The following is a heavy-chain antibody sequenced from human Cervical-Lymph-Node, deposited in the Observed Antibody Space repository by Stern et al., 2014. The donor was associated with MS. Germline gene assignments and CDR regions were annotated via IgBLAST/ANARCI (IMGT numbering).Heavy chain of an antibody. V-gene: IGHV1-18*01. D-gene: IGHD3-10*02. CDR3: ARVFGDFDY. J-gene: IGHJ4*02. CDR1: GYTFTTYG. CDR2: ISTFSGKT. Sequence: VQLVVSGSEVRKPGASVTVSCTTSGYTFTTYGLSWVRQVPGQGPEWMGLISTFSGKTDYARSLQDRVTMTTNTSTSTVYLEVRSLTSEDTAVYYCARVFGDFDYWGQGTLVTVSS.